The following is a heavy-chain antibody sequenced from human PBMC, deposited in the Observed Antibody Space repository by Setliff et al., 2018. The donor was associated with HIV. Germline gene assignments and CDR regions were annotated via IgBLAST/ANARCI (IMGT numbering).Heavy chain of an antibody. CDR1: GGSVINDGYN. CDR3: ARSPGYYDSSSGYLYFFDY. Sequence: PSETLSLTCNLSGGSVINDGYNCSWIRQPPGKGLEWIGYILFSGSTNYNPSRKSRFTIALDTSKNQLSLKRSSVTAADTAVYYCARSPGYYDSSSGYLYFFDYWGQGTLVTVSS. D-gene: IGHD3-22*01. V-gene: IGHV4-61*08. J-gene: IGHJ4*02. CDR2: ILFSGST.